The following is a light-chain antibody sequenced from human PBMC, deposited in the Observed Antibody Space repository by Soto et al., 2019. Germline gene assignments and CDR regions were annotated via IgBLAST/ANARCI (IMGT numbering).Light chain of an antibody. CDR1: QAISTY. V-gene: IGKV1-27*01. Sequence: DIQLTQSPSSLSASVGDRVTITCRASQAISTYLVWYQQKPGTVPKLLIFAASTLQSGAPSRFSGSGSGTDFTLTISSLQPEDVATYYCQNYNGAPLTFGQGTKVEIK. J-gene: IGKJ1*01. CDR3: QNYNGAPLT. CDR2: AAS.